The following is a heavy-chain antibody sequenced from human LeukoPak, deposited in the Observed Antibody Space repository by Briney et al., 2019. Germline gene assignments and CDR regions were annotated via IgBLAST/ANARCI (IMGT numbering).Heavy chain of an antibody. D-gene: IGHD2-15*01. CDR1: GFTFSSYW. CDR3: ARGADGVSSNSRGWFDP. CDR2: INSDGSST. J-gene: IGHJ5*02. Sequence: PGGSLRLSCAASGFTFSSYWMHWVRQAPGKGLVWVSRINSDGSSTSYADSVKGRFTISRDNAKNTLYPQMNSLRAEDTAVYSCARGADGVSSNSRGWFDPWGQGTLVTVSS. V-gene: IGHV3-74*01.